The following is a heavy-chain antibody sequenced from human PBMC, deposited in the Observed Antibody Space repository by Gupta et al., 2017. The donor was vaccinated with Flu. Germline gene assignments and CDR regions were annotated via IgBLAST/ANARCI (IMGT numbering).Heavy chain of an antibody. CDR3: ASRVWTHSSRWSFDY. J-gene: IGHJ4*02. V-gene: IGHV1-69*02. Sequence: AQKFQGRVTITTDKSTSTAYMELSSLRSEDPAVYYCASRVWTHSSRWSFDYWGQGTLVTVSS. D-gene: IGHD6-13*01.